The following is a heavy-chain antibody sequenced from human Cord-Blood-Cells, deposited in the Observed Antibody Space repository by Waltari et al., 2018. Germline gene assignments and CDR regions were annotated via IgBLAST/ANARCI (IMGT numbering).Heavy chain of an antibody. CDR3: ARYGRFDY. V-gene: IGHV4-39*01. D-gene: IGHD1-26*01. Sequence: QLQLQESGPGLVEPSETLSVTCTVSRGSISSSSYYWGWIRQPPGKGLGGIGSIYYSGSTYYNPSLKSRVTISVDTSKNQFSLKLSSVTAADTAVYYCARYGRFDYWGQGTLVTVSS. CDR1: RGSISSSSYY. CDR2: IYYSGST. J-gene: IGHJ4*02.